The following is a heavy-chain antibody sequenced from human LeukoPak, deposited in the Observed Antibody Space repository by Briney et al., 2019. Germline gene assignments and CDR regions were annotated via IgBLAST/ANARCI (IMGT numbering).Heavy chain of an antibody. CDR2: IYYSGST. D-gene: IGHD6-19*01. CDR3: ASQDYSSGWYYFDY. V-gene: IGHV4-39*01. J-gene: IGHJ4*02. CDR1: GGSISSSSYY. Sequence: SETLSLTCTVSGGSISSSSYYWGGIRQPPGKGLEWIGSIYYSGSTYYNPSLKSRVTMSVDTSKNQFSLKLNSVTAADTAVYYCASQDYSSGWYYFDYWGQGTLATVSS.